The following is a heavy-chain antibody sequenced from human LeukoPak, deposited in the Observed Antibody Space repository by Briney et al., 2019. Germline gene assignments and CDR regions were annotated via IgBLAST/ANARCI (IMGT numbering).Heavy chain of an antibody. J-gene: IGHJ6*02. CDR1: GGTFSSYA. Sequence: SVKVSCKASGGTFSSYAISWVRQAPGQGLEWMGGIIPFFGSPNYAQKSQGRVTVIADESTSTAYMELSSLRFEDTAVYYCARERWEPPYYYFGLDVWGQGTTVTVSS. V-gene: IGHV1-69*13. D-gene: IGHD1-26*01. CDR3: ARERWEPPYYYFGLDV. CDR2: IIPFFGSP.